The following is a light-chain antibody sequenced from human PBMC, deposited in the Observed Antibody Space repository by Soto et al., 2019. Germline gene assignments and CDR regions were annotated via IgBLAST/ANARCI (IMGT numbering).Light chain of an antibody. J-gene: IGLJ3*02. V-gene: IGLV1-40*01. CDR3: QSYDSSLSGSRV. Sequence: QAVVTQPPSVSGAPGQRVTIACTGSSSNIGSQYDVHWYQQLPGRAPKLLIYGNTNRPSGVPDRFSGSRSGTSASLAITGLQAEDEADYYCQSYDSSLSGSRVFGGGTKLTVL. CDR2: GNT. CDR1: SSNIGSQYD.